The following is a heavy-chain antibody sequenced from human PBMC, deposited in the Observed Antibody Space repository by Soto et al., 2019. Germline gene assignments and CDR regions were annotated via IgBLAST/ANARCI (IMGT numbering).Heavy chain of an antibody. J-gene: IGHJ3*02. V-gene: IGHV4-39*01. CDR2: IYYSGST. CDR1: GGSISSSSYY. Sequence: SETLSLTCTVSGGSISSSSYYWGWIRQPPGKGLEWIGSIYYSGSTYYNPSLKSRVTISVDTSKNQFSLKLSSVTAADTAVYYCARQISTLAAVGRDDAFDIWGQGTMVTVSS. CDR3: ARQISTLAAVGRDDAFDI. D-gene: IGHD6-13*01.